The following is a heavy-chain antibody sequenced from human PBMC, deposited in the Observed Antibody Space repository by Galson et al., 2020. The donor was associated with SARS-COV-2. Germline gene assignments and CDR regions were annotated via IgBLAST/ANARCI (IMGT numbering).Heavy chain of an antibody. J-gene: IGHJ5*02. CDR3: ARYGYCDSISCQNRGNWFDP. D-gene: IGHD2-2*03. CDR1: GGSISSGRQY. Sequence: ETSETLSLTCTVSGGSISSGRQYWSWIRQPAGKGLEWIGRLYTSGSTDYNPSLKSRVTISADTSKNQFSLKLSSVTAADTAVYYCARYGYCDSISCQNRGNWFDPWGQGTLVTVSS. CDR2: LYTSGST. V-gene: IGHV4-61*02.